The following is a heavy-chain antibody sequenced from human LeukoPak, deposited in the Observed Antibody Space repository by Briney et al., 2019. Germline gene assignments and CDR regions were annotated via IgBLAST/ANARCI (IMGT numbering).Heavy chain of an antibody. CDR3: AIPPWGYYDSSGYP. Sequence: SETLSLTCTVSGGSISSYYWSWIRQPPGKGLEWIGYIYYSGSTNYNPSLKSRVTISVNTSKNQFSLKLSSVTAADTAVYYCAIPPWGYYDSSGYPWGQGTLVTVSS. J-gene: IGHJ5*02. CDR2: IYYSGST. V-gene: IGHV4-59*01. D-gene: IGHD3-22*01. CDR1: GGSISSYY.